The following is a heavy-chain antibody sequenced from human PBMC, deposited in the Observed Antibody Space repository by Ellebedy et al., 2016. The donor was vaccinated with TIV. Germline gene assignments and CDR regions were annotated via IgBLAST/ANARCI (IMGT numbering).Heavy chain of an antibody. CDR1: GFTFNSYA. J-gene: IGHJ3*01. Sequence: GESLKISCAASGFTFNSYAMSWVRQAPGKGLEWVSSISNTGTRTYYADSVEGRFIISRDNSKKTLYLQMNSLRAEDTAVYYCAKDQVAGDGRWVFDSWGQGTVVTVSS. CDR3: AKDQVAGDGRWVFDS. CDR2: ISNTGTRT. V-gene: IGHV3-23*01. D-gene: IGHD5-24*01.